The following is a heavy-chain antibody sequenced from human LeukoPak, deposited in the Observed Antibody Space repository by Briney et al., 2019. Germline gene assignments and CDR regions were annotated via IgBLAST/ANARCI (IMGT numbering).Heavy chain of an antibody. D-gene: IGHD1-26*01. Sequence: GGSLRLSCVASGFSFDDYGMFWVRQTPGKGLEWVSGISWNGGNIGYADSVKGRFTISRDNAKNSLYLQMNSLRAEDTAVYYCARGENFWGQGTLVTVSS. CDR3: ARGENF. CDR1: GFSFDDYG. V-gene: IGHV3-20*04. J-gene: IGHJ1*01. CDR2: ISWNGGNI.